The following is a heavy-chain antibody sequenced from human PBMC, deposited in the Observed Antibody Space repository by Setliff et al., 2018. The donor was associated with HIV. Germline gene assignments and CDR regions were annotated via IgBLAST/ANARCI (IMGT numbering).Heavy chain of an antibody. D-gene: IGHD2-21*02. J-gene: IGHJ3*02. CDR2: IYHGGTT. V-gene: IGHV4-38-2*02. CDR1: GYSISSGYY. CDR3: VRDPPLTPTDADHPFDI. Sequence: SQTLSLTCAVSGYSISSGYYWAWIRQPPGKGLEWIGSIYHGGTTYYNPSLKSRSTISEDTSKNQFSLSLSSVTAADTAVYYCVRDPPLTPTDADHPFDIWGQGTMVTVSS.